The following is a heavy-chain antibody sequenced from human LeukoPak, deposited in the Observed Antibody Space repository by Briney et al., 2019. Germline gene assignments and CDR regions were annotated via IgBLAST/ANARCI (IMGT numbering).Heavy chain of an antibody. Sequence: GGSLRLSCAASGFTSSSYSMNWVRQAPGKGLEWVSYISSSSSTIYYADSVKGRFTISRDNAKNSLYLQMNSLRDEDTAVYYCAGGPLGSDLYYFDYWGQGTLVTVSS. CDR2: ISSSSSTI. J-gene: IGHJ4*02. D-gene: IGHD3-16*01. CDR1: GFTSSSYS. V-gene: IGHV3-48*02. CDR3: AGGPLGSDLYYFDY.